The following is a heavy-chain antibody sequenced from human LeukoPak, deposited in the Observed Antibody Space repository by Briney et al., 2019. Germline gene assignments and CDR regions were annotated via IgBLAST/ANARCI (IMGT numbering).Heavy chain of an antibody. J-gene: IGHJ1*01. CDR3: YGANAEH. Sequence: GGSLRLSCAASGLTFSSYWMHWVRQAPGKGLVWVSGTNTDGSSTMYADSVKGRFTIARDNAKNTLYLQMNSLRAEDTAVYYCYGANAEHWGQGTLVTVSS. D-gene: IGHD4-23*01. V-gene: IGHV3-74*03. CDR2: TNTDGSST. CDR1: GLTFSSYW.